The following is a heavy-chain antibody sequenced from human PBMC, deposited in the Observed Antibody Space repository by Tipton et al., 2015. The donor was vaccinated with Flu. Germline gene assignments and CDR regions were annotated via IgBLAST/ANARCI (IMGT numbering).Heavy chain of an antibody. D-gene: IGHD6-6*01. J-gene: IGHJ3*02. CDR1: GFTFSSYA. Sequence: SLRLSCAGSGFTFSSYAMNWVRQAPGKGLEWVSGISGSGGSTYYADSVKGRFTISRDNSKNTLYLQMNSLRAEDTAVYYCAKDRRSTSSRGAFDIWGQGKMVTVSS. CDR3: AKDRRSTSSRGAFDI. V-gene: IGHV3-23*01. CDR2: ISGSGGST.